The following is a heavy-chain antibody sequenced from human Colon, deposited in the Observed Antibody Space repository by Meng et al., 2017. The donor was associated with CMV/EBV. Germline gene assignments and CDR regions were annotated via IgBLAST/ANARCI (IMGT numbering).Heavy chain of an antibody. Sequence: GSLRLSCTVSGGSISSYYCSWIWQPPGKGLEWIGYIYYSGSTNYNPSLKSRVTISVDTSKNQFSLKLSSVTAADTAVYYCARGGGLYWVHYYYGMDVWGQGTTVTVSS. V-gene: IGHV4-59*01. J-gene: IGHJ6*02. CDR2: IYYSGST. D-gene: IGHD2-15*01. CDR1: GGSISSYY. CDR3: ARGGGLYWVHYYYGMDV.